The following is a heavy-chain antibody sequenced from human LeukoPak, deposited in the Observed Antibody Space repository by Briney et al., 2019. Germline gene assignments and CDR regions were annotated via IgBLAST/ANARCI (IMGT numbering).Heavy chain of an antibody. D-gene: IGHD5-24*01. CDR1: GFTVSSNY. Sequence: GGSLRLSCAASGFTVSSNYMNWVRQAPGKGLEWVSVIYGGGNIYYADSVKGRITISRDNSKNTLYLQMNSLRAEDTAVYYCARGAGYNYPYYFDYWGQGTLVTVSS. J-gene: IGHJ4*02. CDR3: ARGAGYNYPYYFDY. CDR2: IYGGGNI. V-gene: IGHV3-53*01.